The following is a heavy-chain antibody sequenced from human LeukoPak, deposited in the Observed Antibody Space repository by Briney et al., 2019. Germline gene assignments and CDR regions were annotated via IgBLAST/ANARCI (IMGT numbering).Heavy chain of an antibody. CDR3: AKVAVGNWYFDL. CDR1: GFTFDDYA. J-gene: IGHJ2*01. V-gene: IGHV3-9*01. Sequence: PGGSLRLSCAASGFTFDDYAMHWVRQALGKGLEWVSGISWNSGSIGYADSVKGRFTISRDNAKNSLYLQMNSLRAEDTALYYCAKVAVGNWYFDLWGRGTLVTVSS. D-gene: IGHD1-26*01. CDR2: ISWNSGSI.